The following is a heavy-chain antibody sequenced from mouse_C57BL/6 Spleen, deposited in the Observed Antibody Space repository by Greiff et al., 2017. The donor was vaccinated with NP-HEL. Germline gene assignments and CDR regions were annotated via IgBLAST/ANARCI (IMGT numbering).Heavy chain of an antibody. Sequence: QVTLKESGAELVRPGASVTLSCKASGYTFTDYEMHWVKQTPVHGLEWIGAIDPETGGTAYNQKFKGKAILTADKSSSTAYMELRSLTSEDSAVYYCTRRTTLRGWYFDVWGTGTTVTVSS. CDR3: TRRTTLRGWYFDV. J-gene: IGHJ1*03. CDR1: GYTFTDYE. CDR2: IDPETGGT. V-gene: IGHV1-15*01. D-gene: IGHD1-1*01.